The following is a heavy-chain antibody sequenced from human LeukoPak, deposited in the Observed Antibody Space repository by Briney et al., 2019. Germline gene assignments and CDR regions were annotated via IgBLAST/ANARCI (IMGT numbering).Heavy chain of an antibody. CDR2: IYISGST. J-gene: IGHJ3*02. V-gene: IGHV4-4*07. Sequence: SETLSLTCTVSGGSISTYYWSWIRQPAGKGLEWIGRIYISGSTNYNPSLKSRVSMSVDTSKNHFSLKLSSVTAADTAVYYCARTPTPSTVTTVTSAFDIWGQGTMVTVSS. CDR1: GGSISTYY. D-gene: IGHD4-17*01. CDR3: ARTPTPSTVTTVTSAFDI.